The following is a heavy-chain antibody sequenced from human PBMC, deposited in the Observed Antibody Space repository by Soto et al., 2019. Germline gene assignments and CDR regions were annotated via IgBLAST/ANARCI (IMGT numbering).Heavy chain of an antibody. CDR3: VLGGSAYFDF. Sequence: QVQLVESGGGVVQPGRSLRLSCAASGFTFSNYAMHWIRQAPGKGLEWVTVISYDGSNKSYADSVKGRFTISRDNSKNTRYLQMSSLRAEDTAVDYCVLGGSAYFDFWGQGTLVTFSS. J-gene: IGHJ4*02. CDR2: ISYDGSNK. V-gene: IGHV3-30-3*01. CDR1: GFTFSNYA. D-gene: IGHD3-3*02.